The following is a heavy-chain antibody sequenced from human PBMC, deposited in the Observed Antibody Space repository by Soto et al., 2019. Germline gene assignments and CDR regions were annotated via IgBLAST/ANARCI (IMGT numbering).Heavy chain of an antibody. CDR2: IYYSGST. CDR3: ARLKSGYDPNNWFDP. D-gene: IGHD5-12*01. Sequence: SETLSLTCTVSGGSISSYYWSWIRQPPGKGLEWIGYIYYSGSTNYNPSLKSRVTISVDTSKNQFSLKLSSVTAADTAVYYCARLKSGYDPNNWFDPWGQGTLVTVSS. CDR1: GGSISSYY. J-gene: IGHJ5*02. V-gene: IGHV4-59*08.